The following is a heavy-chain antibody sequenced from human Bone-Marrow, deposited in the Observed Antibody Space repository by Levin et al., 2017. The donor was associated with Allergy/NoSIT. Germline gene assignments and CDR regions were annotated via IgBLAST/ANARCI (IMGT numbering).Heavy chain of an antibody. V-gene: IGHV3-15*01. CDR3: TTRSH. CDR2: IKGKTDGGTT. J-gene: IGHJ4*02. CDR1: GFTFGNAW. Sequence: SCVASGFTFGNAWMNWVCQAPGKGLQWVGRIKGKTDGGTTDYAAPVKGRFTISRDDSKKTLYLQMNSLKTEDTAIYYCTTRSHWGQGTLVTVFS.